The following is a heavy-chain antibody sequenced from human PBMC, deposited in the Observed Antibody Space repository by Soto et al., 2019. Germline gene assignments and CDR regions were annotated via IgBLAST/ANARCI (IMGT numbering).Heavy chain of an antibody. V-gene: IGHV1-24*01. CDR3: APVHVLRFLECPPDDYLDN. CDR1: GYTLTELS. CDR2: FDPEYGET. Sequence: WASVKVSCKVSGYTLTELSMHWVRQAPGKGLEWMGGFDPEYGETIYSQKFQGRVTMTEDTSTDTAYMELSSLRSEDTAVYYCAPVHVLRFLECPPDDYLDNRGQGNGVTVSS. J-gene: IGHJ4*02. D-gene: IGHD3-3*01.